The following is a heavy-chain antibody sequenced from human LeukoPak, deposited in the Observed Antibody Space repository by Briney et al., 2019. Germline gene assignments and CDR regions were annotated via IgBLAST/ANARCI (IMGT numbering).Heavy chain of an antibody. CDR2: ISYDGSNK. CDR1: GFTFSSYA. CDR3: ARETYPGSHFDY. Sequence: GGSLRLSCAASGFTFSSYAMHWVRQAPGKGLEWVAVISYDGSNKYYADSVKGRFTISRDNSKNTLYLQMNSLRAEDTAVYYCARETYPGSHFDYWGQGTLVTVSS. D-gene: IGHD3-10*01. V-gene: IGHV3-30-3*01. J-gene: IGHJ4*02.